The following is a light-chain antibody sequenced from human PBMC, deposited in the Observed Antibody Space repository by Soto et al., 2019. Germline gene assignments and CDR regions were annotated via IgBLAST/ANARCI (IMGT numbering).Light chain of an antibody. CDR1: QNISRS. Sequence: EIAVRQSPVTLAVSTGERATLSCRASQNISRSLAWYQQKPGQAPRLLIYGASRRATGIPDRFSGRESGTDFTLTITTLEAEDTAVYFCQQYASSPYSFGQGTKVDIK. CDR2: GAS. J-gene: IGKJ2*03. CDR3: QQYASSPYS. V-gene: IGKV3-20*01.